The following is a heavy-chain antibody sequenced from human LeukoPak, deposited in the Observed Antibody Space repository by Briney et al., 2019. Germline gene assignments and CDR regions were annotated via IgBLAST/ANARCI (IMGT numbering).Heavy chain of an antibody. D-gene: IGHD6-13*01. CDR3: ARGVGEWLLVQGYNWFDP. Sequence: PSETLSLTCAVYGGSFSGYYWSWIRQPPGKGLEWIGEINHSGSTNYNPSLKSRVTISVDTSKNQFSLKLSFVTAADSAVYYCARGVGEWLLVQGYNWFDPWGQGTLVTVSS. V-gene: IGHV4-34*01. J-gene: IGHJ5*02. CDR2: INHSGST. CDR1: GGSFSGYY.